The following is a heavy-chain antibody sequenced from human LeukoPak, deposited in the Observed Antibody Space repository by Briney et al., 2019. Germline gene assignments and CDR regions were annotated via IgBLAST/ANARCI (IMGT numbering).Heavy chain of an antibody. J-gene: IGHJ1*01. CDR1: GYTFTSHA. D-gene: IGHD3-3*02. Sequence: ASVKVSCKASGYTFTSHAMNWVRQAPGQGREGMGWINTNTGNPKYAQGFAGRFVFSLDTSVSTAYLQISTLKAEDTAVYYCARDIRVGPHFGYFLYWGQGTLVTVSS. CDR3: ARDIRVGPHFGYFLY. V-gene: IGHV7-4-1*02. CDR2: INTNTGNP.